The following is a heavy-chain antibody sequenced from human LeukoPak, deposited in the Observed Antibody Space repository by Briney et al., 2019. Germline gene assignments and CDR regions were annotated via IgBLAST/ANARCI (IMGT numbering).Heavy chain of an antibody. V-gene: IGHV3-9*01. CDR2: ISWNSGSI. CDR1: GFTFDDYA. J-gene: IGHJ4*02. CDR3: ARSITMIVVVTPTTYFDY. Sequence: GRSLRLSCAASGFTFDDYAMPWVRHAPGKGLEWVSGISWNSGSIGYADSVKGRFTISRDNAKNSLYLQMNSLRAEDTALYYCARSITMIVVVTPTTYFDYWGQGTLVTASS. D-gene: IGHD3-22*01.